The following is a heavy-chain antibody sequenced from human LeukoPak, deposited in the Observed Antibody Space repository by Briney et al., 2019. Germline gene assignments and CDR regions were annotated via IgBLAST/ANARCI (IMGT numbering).Heavy chain of an antibody. CDR1: GGSISSHY. CDR2: IYYSGST. D-gene: IGHD2-2*01. Sequence: SETLSLTCTVSGGSISSHYWSWIRQPPGKGLEWIGYIYYSGSTNYNPSLKSRVTISVDTSKNQFSLKLSSVTAADTAVYYCARVVATNWFDPWGQGTLVTVSS. V-gene: IGHV4-59*11. CDR3: ARVVATNWFDP. J-gene: IGHJ5*02.